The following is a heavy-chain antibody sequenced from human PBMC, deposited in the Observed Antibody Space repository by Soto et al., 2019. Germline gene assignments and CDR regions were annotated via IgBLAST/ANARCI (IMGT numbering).Heavy chain of an antibody. V-gene: IGHV4-34*01. D-gene: IGHD2-2*01. CDR2: INHSGST. CDR3: ARARRPAAIGYYYYYMDV. Sequence: PSETLSLTCAVYGGSFSGYYWSWIRQPPGKGLEWIGEINHSGSTNYNPSLKSRVTISVDTSKNQFSLKLSSVTAADTAVYYCARARRPAAIGYYYYYMDVWGKGTTVTVSS. CDR1: GGSFSGYY. J-gene: IGHJ6*03.